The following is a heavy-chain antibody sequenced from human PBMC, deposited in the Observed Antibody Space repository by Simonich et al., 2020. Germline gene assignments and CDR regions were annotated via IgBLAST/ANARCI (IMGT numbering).Heavy chain of an antibody. D-gene: IGHD4-17*01. CDR3: ASRRGNYYYYGMDV. CDR2: INHSGST. J-gene: IGHJ6*02. V-gene: IGHV4-34*01. Sequence: QVQLQQWGAGLLKPSETLSLTCAVYGGSFSGYYWSWIRQPPGKGLEWIGEINHSGSTNYNPSLKRRVTISVDTSKNQFSLKLSSVTAADTAVYYCASRRGNYYYYGMDVWGQGTTVTVSS. CDR1: GGSFSGYY.